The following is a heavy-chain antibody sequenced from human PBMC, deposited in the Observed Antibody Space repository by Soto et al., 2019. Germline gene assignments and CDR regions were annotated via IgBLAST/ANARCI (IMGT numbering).Heavy chain of an antibody. V-gene: IGHV4-30-4*01. CDR1: GGSISSGDYY. D-gene: IGHD3-16*01. J-gene: IGHJ4*02. Sequence: QVQLQESGPGLVKPSQTLSLTCTVSGGSISSGDYYWSWIRQPPGKGLEWIGYIYYSGSTSYNPSLQSRGTISVDTSKIQFSLKLSSVPAADTAVYYCARGVRGSYFDYWGQGTLVTVSS. CDR3: ARGVRGSYFDY. CDR2: IYYSGST.